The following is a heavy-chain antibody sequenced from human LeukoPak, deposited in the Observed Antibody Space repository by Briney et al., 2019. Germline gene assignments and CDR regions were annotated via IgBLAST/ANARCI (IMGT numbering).Heavy chain of an antibody. D-gene: IGHD2-15*01. Sequence: GASVKVSCKASGYTFTSYGISWVRQAPGQGLEWMGWISAYNGNTNYAQKLQGRGTMTTDTSTSTAYMELRSLRSDDTAVYYCARDRNCSGGSCYSVDYYYYGMDVWGQGTTVTVSS. CDR1: GYTFTSYG. CDR2: ISAYNGNT. V-gene: IGHV1-18*01. CDR3: ARDRNCSGGSCYSVDYYYYGMDV. J-gene: IGHJ6*02.